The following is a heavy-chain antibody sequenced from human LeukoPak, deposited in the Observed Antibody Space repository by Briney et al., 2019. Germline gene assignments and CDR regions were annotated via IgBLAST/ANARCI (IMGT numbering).Heavy chain of an antibody. D-gene: IGHD4/OR15-4a*01. CDR2: TYYRSKWYH. CDR3: TREANSFFGP. J-gene: IGHJ5*02. CDR1: GDSVSTDSAA. V-gene: IGHV6-1*01. Sequence: SQTLSLTCVISGDSVSTDSAAWNWIRQSPSRGLEWLGRTYYRSKWYHDYAVSVESRISINPDTSKNQLSLQLNSVTPEDTAVYYCTREANSFFGPWGQGTLVTVSS.